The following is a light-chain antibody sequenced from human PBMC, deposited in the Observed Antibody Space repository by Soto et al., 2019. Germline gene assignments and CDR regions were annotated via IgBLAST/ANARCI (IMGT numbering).Light chain of an antibody. J-gene: IGKJ1*01. CDR1: QSVTSNY. Sequence: EIVLTQSPGTLSLSPGERATLSCRVSQSVTSNYIAWYQHKPGQAPRLLIYGASSRATGIPDRFSGSGSGTDFTLTISRLEPADFAVYYCQRYGSSRPWTFGQGTKVDIK. CDR2: GAS. V-gene: IGKV3-20*01. CDR3: QRYGSSRPWT.